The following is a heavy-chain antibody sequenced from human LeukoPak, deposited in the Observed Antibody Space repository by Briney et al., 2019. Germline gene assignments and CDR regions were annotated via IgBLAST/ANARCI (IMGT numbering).Heavy chain of an antibody. J-gene: IGHJ6*02. CDR3: TTDLFLGYYYDSSGYYTENGMDV. Sequence: GGSLRLSCTASGFTFGDYAMSWFRQAPGKGLEWVGFIRSKAYGETTDYAAPVKGRFTISRDDSKNTLYLQMNSLKTEDTAVYYCTTDLFLGYYYDSSGYYTENGMDVWGQGTTVTVSS. V-gene: IGHV3-49*03. CDR2: IRSKAYGETT. D-gene: IGHD3-22*01. CDR1: GFTFGDYA.